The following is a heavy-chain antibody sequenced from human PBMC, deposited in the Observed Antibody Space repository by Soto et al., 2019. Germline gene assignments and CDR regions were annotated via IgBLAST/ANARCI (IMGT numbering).Heavy chain of an antibody. J-gene: IGHJ6*02. CDR1: GFTFGTYA. V-gene: IGHV3-30-3*01. CDR3: ARVTPGNNLYYFSGLDF. CDR2: ISYEGSNT. Sequence: QVRLVESGGGVVQPGRSLRLSCVASGFTFGTYAIHWVRQAPGKGLQWVALISYEGSNTYYADSVKGRFTISRDKSKNTLYLEMNTPRPEDTAVYYCARVTPGNNLYYFSGLDFWGQGTSVIVAS. D-gene: IGHD1-1*01.